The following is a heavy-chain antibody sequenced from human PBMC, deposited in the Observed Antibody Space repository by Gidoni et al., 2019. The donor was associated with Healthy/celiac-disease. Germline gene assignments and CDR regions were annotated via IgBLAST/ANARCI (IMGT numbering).Heavy chain of an antibody. D-gene: IGHD3-22*01. CDR3: AKDRFITMIVGDYYFDY. J-gene: IGHJ4*02. V-gene: IGHV3-23*01. CDR2: ISGSGGST. CDR1: GFTFSSYA. Sequence: EVQLLESGGGLVQPGGSLRLSCAASGFTFSSYAMSWVRQAPGKGLEWVSAISGSGGSTYYADSVKGRFTISRDNSKNTLYLQMNSLRAEDTAVYYCAKDRFITMIVGDYYFDYWGQGTLVTVSS.